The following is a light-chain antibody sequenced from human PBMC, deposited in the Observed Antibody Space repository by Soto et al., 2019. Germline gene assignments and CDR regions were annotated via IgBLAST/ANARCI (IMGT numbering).Light chain of an antibody. V-gene: IGKV3-20*01. CDR1: QSVSSSY. J-gene: IGKJ2*01. Sequence: EIVLTQSPGTLSLSPGARAPLSCRARQSVSSSYLAWYQQKPGQAPRLLIYGASARATGIPDRFSGSGSGTDFTLTISRLEPEDFGVYYCQQYGFSPMYTFGQGTKVDIK. CDR3: QQYGFSPMYT. CDR2: GAS.